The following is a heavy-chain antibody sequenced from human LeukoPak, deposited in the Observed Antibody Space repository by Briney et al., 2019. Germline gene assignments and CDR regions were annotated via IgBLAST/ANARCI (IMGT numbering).Heavy chain of an antibody. J-gene: IGHJ5*02. D-gene: IGHD3-10*01. CDR3: ARANMVRGVGSFFDRNWFDP. Sequence: GGSLRLSCAASGFTFSDYSMNWVRQAPGKGLEWVSYISRSSSTIYYADSVKGRFTISRDNAKNSLYLQMNSLRAEDTAVYYCARANMVRGVGSFFDRNWFDPWGQGTLVTVSS. CDR1: GFTFSDYS. CDR2: ISRSSSTI. V-gene: IGHV3-48*01.